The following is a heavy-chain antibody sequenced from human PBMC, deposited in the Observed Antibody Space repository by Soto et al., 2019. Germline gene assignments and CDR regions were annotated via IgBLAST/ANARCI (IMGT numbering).Heavy chain of an antibody. CDR3: ARDCRLRFLEWSKIYYYYGMDV. CDR1: GGSFSGYY. Sequence: SETLSLTCAVYGGSFSGYYWSWIRQPPGKGLEWIGEINHSGSTNYNPSLKSRVTISVDTSKNQFSLKLSSVTAADTAVYYCARDCRLRFLEWSKIYYYYGMDVWGQRTTVTVSS. V-gene: IGHV4-34*01. D-gene: IGHD3-3*01. J-gene: IGHJ6*02. CDR2: INHSGST.